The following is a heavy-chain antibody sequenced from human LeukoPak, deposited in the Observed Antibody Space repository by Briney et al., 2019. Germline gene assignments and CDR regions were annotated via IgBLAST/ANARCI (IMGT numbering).Heavy chain of an antibody. CDR2: ISYDGSYK. CDR3: AKMLNTGHAHAALDY. Sequence: GGSLRLSCAASGFTFSSYWMSWVRQAPGKGLEWVAVISYDGSYKEYADSVKGRFTISRDNSKNTLYLQMNSLRAEDTAVYYCAKMLNTGHAHAALDYWGQGTLVTVSS. V-gene: IGHV3-30*18. CDR1: GFTFSSYW. D-gene: IGHD2-8*02. J-gene: IGHJ4*02.